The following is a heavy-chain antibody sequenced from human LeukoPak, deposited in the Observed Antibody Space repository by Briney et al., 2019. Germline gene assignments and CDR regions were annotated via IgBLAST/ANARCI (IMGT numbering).Heavy chain of an antibody. Sequence: PGGSLRLSCAASGFTFSGYAMSWIRQPPGKGLEWIGEINHSGSTNYNPSLKSRVTISVDTSKNQFSLKLSSVTAADTTVYYCAGRVVTAILNIWGQGTMVTVSS. CDR3: AGRVVTAILNI. D-gene: IGHD2-21*02. J-gene: IGHJ3*02. V-gene: IGHV4-34*08. CDR2: INHSGST. CDR1: GFTFSGYA.